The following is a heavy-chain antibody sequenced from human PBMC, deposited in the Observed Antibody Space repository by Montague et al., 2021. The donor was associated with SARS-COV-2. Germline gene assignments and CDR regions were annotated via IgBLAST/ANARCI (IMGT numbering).Heavy chain of an antibody. D-gene: IGHD2-15*01. Sequence: SETLSLTCTVSGASISSSSSYWGWIRQPPGKGLEWIGCISYSGSTYYNPSLKSRVTISVDTSKNQFSLKLSSVTAADTAVYYCARLQLLLGAFEIWGQGAMVTVSS. CDR1: GASISSSSSY. CDR3: ARLQLLLGAFEI. V-gene: IGHV4-39*01. CDR2: ISYSGST. J-gene: IGHJ3*02.